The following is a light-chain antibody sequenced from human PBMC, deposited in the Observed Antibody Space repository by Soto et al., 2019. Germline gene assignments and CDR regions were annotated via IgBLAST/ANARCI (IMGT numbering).Light chain of an antibody. CDR2: RNN. J-gene: IGLJ7*01. Sequence: QPVLTQPPSTSGTPGQKVTISCSGGRSNIGSNYVYWYQQLPGTAPKLLIYRNNQRPSGVPDRFSGSKSGTSASLAISGLRSEDEADYYCATWDDSLSGAVFGGGTQLTVL. CDR3: ATWDDSLSGAV. V-gene: IGLV1-47*01. CDR1: RSNIGSNY.